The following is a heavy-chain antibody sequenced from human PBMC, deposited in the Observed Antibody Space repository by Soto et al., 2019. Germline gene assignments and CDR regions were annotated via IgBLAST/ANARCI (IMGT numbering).Heavy chain of an antibody. CDR3: ARGPPVYCSSTSCFRYYYYMDV. J-gene: IGHJ6*03. V-gene: IGHV1-2*04. D-gene: IGHD2-2*01. Sequence: QVQLVQSGAEVKKPGASVKVSCKASGYTFTGYYMHWVRQAPGQGLEWMGWINPNSGGTNYAQKFQGWVTMTRDTSISTAYMELSRLRSDDTAVYYCARGPPVYCSSTSCFRYYYYMDVWGKGTTVTVSS. CDR2: INPNSGGT. CDR1: GYTFTGYY.